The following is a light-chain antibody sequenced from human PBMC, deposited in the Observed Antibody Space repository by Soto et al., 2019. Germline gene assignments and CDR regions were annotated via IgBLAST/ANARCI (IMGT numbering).Light chain of an antibody. J-gene: IGLJ1*01. CDR3: SSYVSSNYV. CDR1: SSDVGGSNY. V-gene: IGLV2-14*03. Sequence: QSALTQPASVSGSPGQSITISCTGTSSDVGGSNYVSWYQQHSGKAPKLIIFDVSHRPSGVSHRFSGSKSGNTASLTISGLPAEDEADYYCSSYVSSNYVFGTGTKLTVL. CDR2: DVS.